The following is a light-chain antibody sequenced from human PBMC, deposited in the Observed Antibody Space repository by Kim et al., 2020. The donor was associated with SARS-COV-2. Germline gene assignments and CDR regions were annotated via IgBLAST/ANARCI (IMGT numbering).Light chain of an antibody. J-gene: IGKJ4*01. V-gene: IGKV1-33*01. CDR2: DAS. CDR3: QQSDNVPPLT. Sequence: DIQMTQSPSSLSASVGERVTITCQASQDISSYLNWYQQKPGKAHKLLISDASTLEAGVPSRFSGRGSGTDFTFTISSLQSEDIATYYCQQSDNVPPLTFGGGTKVDIK. CDR1: QDISSY.